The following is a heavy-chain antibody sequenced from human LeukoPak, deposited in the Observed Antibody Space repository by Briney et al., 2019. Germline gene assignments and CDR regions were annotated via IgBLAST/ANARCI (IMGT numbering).Heavy chain of an antibody. CDR3: ARVPHGETIFGVMLYWLDP. CDR2: IYHSGNT. D-gene: IGHD3-3*01. CDR1: GYSISSGYY. V-gene: IGHV4-38-2*01. Sequence: SETLSLTCAVSGYSISSGYYWGWIRQPPGKGLEWIGSIYHSGNTYYNPSLKSRVTISIDTSRNQFSLKLSSATAADTAVYYCARVPHGETIFGVMLYWLDPWGQGTLVTVSS. J-gene: IGHJ5*02.